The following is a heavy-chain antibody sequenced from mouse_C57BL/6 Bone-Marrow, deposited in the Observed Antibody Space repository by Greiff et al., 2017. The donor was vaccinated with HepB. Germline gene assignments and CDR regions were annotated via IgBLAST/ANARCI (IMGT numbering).Heavy chain of an antibody. CDR3: TGRLRPDYYAMDY. CDR2: IRLKSDNYAT. Sequence: EVKVEESGGGLVQPGGSMKLSCVASGFTFSNYWMNWVRQSPEKGLEWVAQIRLKSDNYATHYAESVKGRFTISRDDSKSSVYLQMNNLRAEDTGIYYCTGRLRPDYYAMDYWGQGTSVTVSS. J-gene: IGHJ4*01. V-gene: IGHV6-3*01. D-gene: IGHD2-4*01. CDR1: GFTFSNYW.